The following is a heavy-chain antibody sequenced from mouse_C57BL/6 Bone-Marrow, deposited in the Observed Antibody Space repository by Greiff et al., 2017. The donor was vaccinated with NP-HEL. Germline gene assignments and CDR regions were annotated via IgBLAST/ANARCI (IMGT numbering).Heavy chain of an antibody. CDR2: IYPVSGET. CDR1: GYTFTDHI. Sequence: VQLQQSGAELASPGASVTLSCKASGYTFTDHIMNWVKKRPGQGLEWIGRIYPVSGETNYNQKFMGKATFSVDRSSSTVYMLLNSLTSEDPAVYYCGRRGITTVVATHWYFDVWGTGTTVTVSS. J-gene: IGHJ1*03. V-gene: IGHV1-11*01. CDR3: GRRGITTVVATHWYFDV. D-gene: IGHD1-1*01.